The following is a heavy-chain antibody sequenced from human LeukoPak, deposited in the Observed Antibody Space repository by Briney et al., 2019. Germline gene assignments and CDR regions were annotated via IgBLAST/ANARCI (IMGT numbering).Heavy chain of an antibody. CDR1: GGSISSYY. Sequence: SETLSLTCTVSGGSISSYYWSWIRQPPGKGLERIGSIYYSGSTYYNPSLKSRVTISVDTSKNQFSLKLSSVTAADTAVYYCARDYYDSSGYYDDAFDIWGQGTMVTVSS. CDR2: IYYSGST. V-gene: IGHV4-39*07. CDR3: ARDYYDSSGYYDDAFDI. D-gene: IGHD3-22*01. J-gene: IGHJ3*02.